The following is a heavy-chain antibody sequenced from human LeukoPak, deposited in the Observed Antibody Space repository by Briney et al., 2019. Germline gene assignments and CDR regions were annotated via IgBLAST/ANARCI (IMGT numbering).Heavy chain of an antibody. Sequence: ASVKVSCKASGYTFTSYGISWVRQAPGQGLEWMGWISAYNGNTNYAQKLQGRVTMTTDTSTSTAYMELRSLRSDDTAGYYCAGDWPYYYDSSGYYLLNDYYYHMDVWGKGTTVTVSS. J-gene: IGHJ6*03. CDR3: AGDWPYYYDSSGYYLLNDYYYHMDV. CDR1: GYTFTSYG. CDR2: ISAYNGNT. V-gene: IGHV1-18*01. D-gene: IGHD3-22*01.